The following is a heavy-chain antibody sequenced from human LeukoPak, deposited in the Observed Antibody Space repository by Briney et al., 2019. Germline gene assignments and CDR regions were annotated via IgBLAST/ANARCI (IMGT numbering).Heavy chain of an antibody. V-gene: IGHV1-69*04. CDR2: IIPILGIA. Sequence: SVKVSCKASGGTFSSYAISWMRQAPGQGLEWMGRIIPILGIANYAQKFQGRVTITADKSTSTAYMELSSLRSEDTTVYYCASDVDIVATASYYFDYWGQETLVTVSS. CDR1: GGTFSSYA. D-gene: IGHD5-12*01. J-gene: IGHJ4*02. CDR3: ASDVDIVATASYYFDY.